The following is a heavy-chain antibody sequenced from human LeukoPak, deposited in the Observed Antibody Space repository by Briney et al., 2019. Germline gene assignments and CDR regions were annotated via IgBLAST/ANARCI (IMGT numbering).Heavy chain of an antibody. CDR2: IYYSGST. CDR1: GGSISSGGYY. V-gene: IGHV4-31*03. Sequence: SETLSLTCTLSGGSISSGGYYWSWIRQHPGKGLEWIGYIYYSGSTYYNPSLKSRVTISVDTSKNQFSLKLSSVTAADTAVYYCARAGWGYYGSGSYFRWNYYFDYWGQGTLVTVSS. CDR3: ARAGWGYYGSGSYFRWNYYFDY. J-gene: IGHJ4*02. D-gene: IGHD3-10*01.